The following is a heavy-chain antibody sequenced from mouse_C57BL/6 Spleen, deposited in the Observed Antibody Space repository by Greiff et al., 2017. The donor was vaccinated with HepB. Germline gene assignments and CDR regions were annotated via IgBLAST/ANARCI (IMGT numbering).Heavy chain of an antibody. J-gene: IGHJ1*03. CDR1: GFSFNTYA. CDR2: IRSKSNNYAT. Sequence: EVKLVESGGGLVQPKGSLKLSCAASGFSFNTYAMNWVRQAPGKGLEWVARIRSKSNNYATYYADSVKDRFTISRDDSESMLYLQMNNLKTEDTAMYYCVRQGLRRSYWYFDVWGTGTTVTVSS. V-gene: IGHV10-1*01. D-gene: IGHD2-4*01. CDR3: VRQGLRRSYWYFDV.